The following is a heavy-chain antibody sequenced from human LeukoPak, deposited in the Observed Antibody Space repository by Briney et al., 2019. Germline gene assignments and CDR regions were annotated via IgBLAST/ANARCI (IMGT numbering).Heavy chain of an antibody. CDR3: ARVRGWGSGRYFDY. J-gene: IGHJ4*02. CDR1: GGSISSYY. CDR2: IYYSGST. Sequence: KPSETLSLTCTVSGGSISSYYWSWIRQPPGKGLEWIGYIYYSGSTNYNPSLKSRVTISVDTSKNQFSLKLSSVTAADTAVYYCARVRGWGSGRYFDYWGQGTLVTVSS. V-gene: IGHV4-59*12. D-gene: IGHD2-21*01.